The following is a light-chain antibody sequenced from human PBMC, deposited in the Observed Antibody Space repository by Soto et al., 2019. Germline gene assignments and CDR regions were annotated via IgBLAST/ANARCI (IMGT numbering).Light chain of an antibody. J-gene: IGKJ5*01. Sequence: IQLTQSPSYLAASVGDRVTITCRASQGITNYLAWYQQKPGKAPKLLIYAASTMQSGVPSRFSGSGSGTDVTLTISSLQPEDFATSFCQQVDSYPITFGQGTRLEIK. V-gene: IGKV1-9*01. CDR2: AAS. CDR1: QGITNY. CDR3: QQVDSYPIT.